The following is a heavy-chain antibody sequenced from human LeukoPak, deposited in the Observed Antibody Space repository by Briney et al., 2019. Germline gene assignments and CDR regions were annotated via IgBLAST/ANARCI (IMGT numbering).Heavy chain of an antibody. CDR3: ARLDSSGYRSFDY. Sequence: PGGSLRLSCAASGFTVSSNYMNWVRQAPGKGLEWVSVFYSGGRTHYADSVKGRFTISRDNSKNTLYLQMNSLRAEDTAVYYCARLDSSGYRSFDYWGQGTLVTVSS. D-gene: IGHD3-22*01. CDR1: GFTVSSNY. CDR2: FYSGGRT. J-gene: IGHJ4*02. V-gene: IGHV3-53*01.